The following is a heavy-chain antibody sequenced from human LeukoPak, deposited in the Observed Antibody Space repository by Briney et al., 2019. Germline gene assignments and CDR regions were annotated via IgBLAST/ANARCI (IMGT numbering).Heavy chain of an antibody. Sequence: GGSLRLSCAASGFTFSSYGMHWVRQAPGKGLEWVAVISYDGSNKYYADSVKGRFTISRDNSKNTLYLQMNSLRVEDTAVYYCARDPTAVSNEAQYYFWGQGTLVTVSS. CDR1: GFTFSSYG. CDR2: ISYDGSNK. CDR3: ARDPTAVSNEAQYYF. J-gene: IGHJ4*02. V-gene: IGHV3-30*03. D-gene: IGHD4-17*01.